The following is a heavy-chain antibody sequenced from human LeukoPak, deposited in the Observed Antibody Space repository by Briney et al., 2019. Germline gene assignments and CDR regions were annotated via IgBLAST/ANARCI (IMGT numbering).Heavy chain of an antibody. D-gene: IGHD3-22*01. CDR1: GGSISSYY. CDR3: ARGVNYDSSGYHDY. Sequence: SETLSLTCTVSGGSISSYYWSWIRQPPGKGLEWIGYIYTSGSTNYNPSLKSRVTISVDTSKNQISLKLSSVTAADTAVYYCARGVNYDSSGYHDYWGQGTLVTVSS. J-gene: IGHJ4*02. V-gene: IGHV4-4*09. CDR2: IYTSGST.